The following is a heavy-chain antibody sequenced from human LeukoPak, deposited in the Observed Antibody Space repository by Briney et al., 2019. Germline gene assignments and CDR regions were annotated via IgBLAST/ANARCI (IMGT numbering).Heavy chain of an antibody. J-gene: IGHJ6*03. D-gene: IGHD2-2*02. Sequence: SETLSLTCTVSGGSISSSSYYWGWIRQPPGKGLEWIGSIYYSGSTYYNPSLKSRVTISVDTSKNQFSLKLSSVTAADTAVYYCARLGYCSSTSCYTGPDYYYYYMDVWGKGTTVTVSS. CDR3: ARLGYCSSTSCYTGPDYYYYYMDV. CDR1: GGSISSSSYY. V-gene: IGHV4-39*01. CDR2: IYYSGST.